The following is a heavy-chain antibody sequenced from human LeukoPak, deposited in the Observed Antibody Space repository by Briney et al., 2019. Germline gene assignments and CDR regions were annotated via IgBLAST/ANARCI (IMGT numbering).Heavy chain of an antibody. D-gene: IGHD3-22*01. CDR1: GYTFSTYP. CDR3: VRGIDTTGYFNY. CDR2: INTNTGSP. Sequence: WASVKVSCKASGYTFSTYPLNWVRQAPGQGLEWMGWINTNTGSPTYAQGLTGRFVFSLDTPVSTAFLQISSLKAEDTALYYCVRGIDTTGYFNYWGQGTLVTVSS. V-gene: IGHV7-4-1*02. J-gene: IGHJ4*02.